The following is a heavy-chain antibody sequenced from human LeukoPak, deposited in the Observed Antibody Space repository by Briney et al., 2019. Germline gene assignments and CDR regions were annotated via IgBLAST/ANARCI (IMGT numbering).Heavy chain of an antibody. CDR1: GFTFSSYG. D-gene: IGHD1-14*01. CDR3: ARDPGRD. J-gene: IGHJ4*02. V-gene: IGHV3-30*02. Sequence: HPGGSLRLSCAASGFTFSSYGMHWVRQAPGKGLEWVAFIRYDGINKYYADSVKGRFTISRDNAKNSLYLQMNSLRAEDTAVYYCARDPGRDWGQGTLVTVSS. CDR2: IRYDGINK.